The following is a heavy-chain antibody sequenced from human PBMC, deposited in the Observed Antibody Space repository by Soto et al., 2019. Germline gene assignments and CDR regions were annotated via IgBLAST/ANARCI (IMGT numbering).Heavy chain of an antibody. J-gene: IGHJ4*02. V-gene: IGHV4-34*01. D-gene: IGHD1-26*01. CDR2: INHSGGT. Sequence: SETLSHTCAVYGGSFSCYCWSGIGQPPVKGLEWIGEINHSGGTNYNPSLKSRVTISVDTSKNQFSLKLSSVTAADTAVFYCARLRWEQPWVFDYWGQGTLVTV. CDR1: GGSFSCYC. CDR3: ARLRWEQPWVFDY.